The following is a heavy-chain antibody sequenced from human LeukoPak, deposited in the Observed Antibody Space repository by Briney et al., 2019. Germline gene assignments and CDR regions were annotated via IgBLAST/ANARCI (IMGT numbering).Heavy chain of an antibody. CDR1: GGSISSGGYY. CDR2: IYYSGST. Sequence: TLSHTCTVSGGSISSGGYYWSWIRQHPGKGLEWIGYIYYSGSTYYNPSLKSRVTISVDTSKNQFSLKLSSVTAADTAVYYCAGGSTRRYYYDSSGLYWGQGTLVTVSS. V-gene: IGHV4-31*03. D-gene: IGHD3-22*01. CDR3: AGGSTRRYYYDSSGLY. J-gene: IGHJ4*02.